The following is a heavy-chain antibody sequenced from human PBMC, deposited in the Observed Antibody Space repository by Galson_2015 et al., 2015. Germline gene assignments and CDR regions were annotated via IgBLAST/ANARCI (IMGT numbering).Heavy chain of an antibody. Sequence: SLRLSCAASGFTVSSNYMSWVRQAPGKGLEWVSVIYSSGSTYYADSVKGRFTISRDNSKDTLYLQMNSLRVEDTAVYYCARGWVAFDYWGQGTLVTVSS. CDR1: GFTVSSNY. J-gene: IGHJ4*02. D-gene: IGHD2-15*01. V-gene: IGHV3-53*01. CDR3: ARGWVAFDY. CDR2: IYSSGST.